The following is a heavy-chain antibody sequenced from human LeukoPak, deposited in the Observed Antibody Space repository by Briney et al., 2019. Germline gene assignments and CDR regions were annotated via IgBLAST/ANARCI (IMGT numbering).Heavy chain of an antibody. Sequence: GESLRLSCAASGFTFSTYHVIWVRQAPGKGLECLSYINSGRDIIYYADSVKGRFTISRDNAKNSLYLQINSLRAEDTAVYYCARGRGYCSPTTCWYFDYWGQGNLVTVSS. CDR3: ARGRGYCSPTTCWYFDY. CDR1: GFTFSTYH. V-gene: IGHV3-48*01. CDR2: INSGRDII. D-gene: IGHD2-2*01. J-gene: IGHJ4*02.